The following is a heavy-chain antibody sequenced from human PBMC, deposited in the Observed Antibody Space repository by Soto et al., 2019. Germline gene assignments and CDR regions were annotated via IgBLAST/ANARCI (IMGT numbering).Heavy chain of an antibody. CDR3: AKVLERGYSGYDWGSGY. CDR2: MSGSGGST. J-gene: IGHJ4*02. CDR1: GFTFSSYA. D-gene: IGHD5-12*01. V-gene: IGHV3-23*01. Sequence: RLSCAASGFTFSSYAMSWVRQAPGQGLEWVSAMSGSGGSTYYADSVKGRFTISRDNSKNTLYLQMNSLRAEDTAVYYCAKVLERGYSGYDWGSGYWGQGTLVTVSS.